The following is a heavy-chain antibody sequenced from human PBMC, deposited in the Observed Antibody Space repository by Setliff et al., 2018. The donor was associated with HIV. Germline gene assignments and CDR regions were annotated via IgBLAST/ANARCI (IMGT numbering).Heavy chain of an antibody. CDR1: GYTFTAYY. D-gene: IGHD3-10*01. Sequence: GASVKVSCKASGYTFTAYYIHWVRQAPGQGLEWMGGIVPVLGITNYSPKFQGRVTINTDESTTTAYMDLSSLRSEDTAVYYCASGKGVGGVVITGGLDVWGKGTTVTVSS. CDR2: IVPVLGIT. J-gene: IGHJ6*04. V-gene: IGHV1-69*10. CDR3: ASGKGVGGVVITGGLDV.